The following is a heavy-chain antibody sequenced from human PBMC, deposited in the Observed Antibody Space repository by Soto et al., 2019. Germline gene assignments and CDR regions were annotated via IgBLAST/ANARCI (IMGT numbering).Heavy chain of an antibody. CDR2: ISSSSSYI. D-gene: IGHD2-21*01. J-gene: IGHJ6*02. CDR3: ARVVPRVNPVYGMDV. CDR1: GFTFSSYS. Sequence: EVQLVESGGGLVKPGGSLRLSCAASGFTFSSYSMNWVRQAPGKGLEWVSSISSSSSYIYYADSVKGRFTISRDNAKNSLYLQMNSLRAEDTAVYYCARVVPRVNPVYGMDVWGQGTTVTVSS. V-gene: IGHV3-21*01.